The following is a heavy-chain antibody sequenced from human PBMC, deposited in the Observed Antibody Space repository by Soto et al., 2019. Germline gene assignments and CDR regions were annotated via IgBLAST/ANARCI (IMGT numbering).Heavy chain of an antibody. J-gene: IGHJ4*01. D-gene: IGHD3-22*01. V-gene: IGHV3-15*07. CDR3: TTDSYSTIIIVRFDY. Sequence: GGSLRLSCAASGFTFSNAGINWVRQAPGKGLEWVGRIKSKTDGGTTDYAEPVKGRFAISRDDSNNMVYLQMNSLKIEDTAVYYCTTDSYSTIIIVRFDYWGHGTLVTVSS. CDR1: GFTFSNAG. CDR2: IKSKTDGGTT.